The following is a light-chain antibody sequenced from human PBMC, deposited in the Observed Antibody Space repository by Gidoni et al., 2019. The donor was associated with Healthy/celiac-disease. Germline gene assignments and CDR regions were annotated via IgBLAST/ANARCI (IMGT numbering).Light chain of an antibody. J-gene: IGLJ2*01. CDR1: SNIGAGYD. CDR2: GHS. Sequence: SNIGAGYDVHWYQQLPGTAPKLLIYGHSNRPSGVPDRFSGSKSGTSASLAITGLQAEDEADYSCQSFKVFGGGTKLTVL. CDR3: QSFKV. V-gene: IGLV1-40*01.